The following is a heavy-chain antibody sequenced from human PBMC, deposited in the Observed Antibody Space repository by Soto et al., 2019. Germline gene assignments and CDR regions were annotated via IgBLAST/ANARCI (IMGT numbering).Heavy chain of an antibody. Sequence: GESLKISCEASGYSFTTYWISWVRQMPGKGLEWMGAIDPRDSYTKYSPSLQGHVTISVDKSISTAYLQWNSLKASDTAIYYCAREKSDLELFNWLDPWGEGTLVTV. CDR3: AREKSDLELFNWLDP. V-gene: IGHV5-10-1*01. D-gene: IGHD1-7*01. CDR2: IDPRDSYT. CDR1: GYSFTTYW. J-gene: IGHJ5*02.